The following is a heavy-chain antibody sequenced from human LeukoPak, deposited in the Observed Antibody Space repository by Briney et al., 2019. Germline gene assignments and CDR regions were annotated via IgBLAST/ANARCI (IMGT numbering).Heavy chain of an antibody. Sequence: SETLSLTCTVSGGSISSYYWSWIRQPAGKGLEWIGRIYTGGSTNYNPSLKSRVTMSVDTSKNQFSLKLSSVTAADTAVYYCARAPIMITFGGVIPDDAFDIWGQGTMVTVSS. D-gene: IGHD3-16*02. CDR2: IYTGGST. CDR3: ARAPIMITFGGVIPDDAFDI. CDR1: GGSISSYY. V-gene: IGHV4-4*07. J-gene: IGHJ3*02.